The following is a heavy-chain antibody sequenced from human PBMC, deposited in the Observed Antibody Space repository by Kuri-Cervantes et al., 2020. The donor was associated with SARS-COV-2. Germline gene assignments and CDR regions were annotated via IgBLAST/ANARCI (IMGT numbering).Heavy chain of an antibody. CDR1: GFSLTTSGMC. V-gene: IGHV2-70*11. J-gene: IGHJ5*02. CDR3: ARMANSGSANWFDP. D-gene: IGHD1-26*01. Sequence: SGPTLVKPTQTLTLTCTFSGFSLTTSGMCVAWIRQPPGKALEWLARIDWDDDKYYKTSLNTRLSISKDTSKSQVVLTMTNMDPVDTATYYCARMANSGSANWFDPWGQGTLVTVSS. CDR2: IDWDDDK.